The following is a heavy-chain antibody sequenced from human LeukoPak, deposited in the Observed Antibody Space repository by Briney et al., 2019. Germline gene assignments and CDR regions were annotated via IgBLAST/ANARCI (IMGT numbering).Heavy chain of an antibody. Sequence: GGSLRLSCAASGFTFSSYSMNWVRQAPGKGLEWVSSISSSSSYIYYADSVKGRFTISRDNAKNSLYLQMNSLRAEDTAVYYCATTLEWFNNWFDPWGQGTLVTVSS. CDR3: ATTLEWFNNWFDP. CDR1: GFTFSSYS. D-gene: IGHD3-3*01. J-gene: IGHJ5*02. CDR2: ISSSSSYI. V-gene: IGHV3-21*01.